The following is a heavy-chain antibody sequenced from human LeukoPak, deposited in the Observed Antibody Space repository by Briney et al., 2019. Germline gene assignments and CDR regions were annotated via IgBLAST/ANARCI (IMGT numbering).Heavy chain of an antibody. CDR3: ARDGGCSSTSCYTIGMFDY. V-gene: IGHV1-18*01. CDR1: GGTFSSYA. CDR2: ISAYNGNT. J-gene: IGHJ4*02. Sequence: ASVKVSCKASGGTFSSYAISWVRQAPGQGLEWMGWISAYNGNTNYAQKLQGRVTMTTDTSTSTAYMELRSLRSDDTAVYYCARDGGCSSTSCYTIGMFDYWGQGTLVTVSS. D-gene: IGHD2-2*02.